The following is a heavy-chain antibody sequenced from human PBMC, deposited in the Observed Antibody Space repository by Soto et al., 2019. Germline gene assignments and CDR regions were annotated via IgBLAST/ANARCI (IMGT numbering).Heavy chain of an antibody. CDR1: GGSFSDNY. V-gene: IGHV4-34*01. D-gene: IGHD6-13*01. CDR2: INHSGST. CDR3: AARIAAAGTTVNY. J-gene: IGHJ4*02. Sequence: QVQLQQWGAGLLKPSETLSLICAVYGGSFSDNYWSWIRQPPGKGLGWIGEINHSGSTNYNPSLNSRVTISVATSKNQFSLKLTSVTAADPAMYYCAARIAAAGTTVNYWGQGTLVTVSS.